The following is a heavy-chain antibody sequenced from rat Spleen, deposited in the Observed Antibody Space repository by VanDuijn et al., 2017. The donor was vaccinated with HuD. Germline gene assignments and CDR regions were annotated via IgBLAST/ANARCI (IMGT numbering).Heavy chain of an antibody. CDR3: TSPFRLFAY. CDR2: IWTGGST. Sequence: QVQLKESGPGLVQPSQTLSLTCTVSGFSLTSYHVHWVRQPSGKGLEWMGVIWTGGSTENNSALKSRLSISRDTSKSQVFLKMNSLQTEDTAIYFCTSPFRLFAYWGQGTLVTVSS. J-gene: IGHJ3*01. CDR1: GFSLTSYH. V-gene: IGHV2-43*01.